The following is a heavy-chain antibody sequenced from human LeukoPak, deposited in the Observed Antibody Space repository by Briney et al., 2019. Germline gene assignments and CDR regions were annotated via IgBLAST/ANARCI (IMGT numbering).Heavy chain of an antibody. D-gene: IGHD6-19*01. V-gene: IGHV1-2*02. CDR2: INPNSGGT. CDR3: ARDVPPGYSSGWYSFPFDY. Sequence: ASVKVSCKASGYTFTGYYMHWVRQAPGQGLEWMGWINPNSGGTNYAQKFQGRVTMTRDTSISTAYMELSRLRSDDTAVYYCARDVPPGYSSGWYSFPFDYWGQGTLVTVSS. CDR1: GYTFTGYY. J-gene: IGHJ4*02.